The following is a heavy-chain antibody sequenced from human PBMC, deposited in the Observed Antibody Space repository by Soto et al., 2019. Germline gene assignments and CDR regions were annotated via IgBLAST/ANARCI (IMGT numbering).Heavy chain of an antibody. D-gene: IGHD2-8*01. CDR3: ARSGYCTNGVCYTLAWFDP. CDR2: INAGNGNT. V-gene: IGHV1-3*01. J-gene: IGHJ5*02. Sequence: GASVKVSCKASGYTFTSYAMHWVRQAPGQRLEWMGWINAGNGNTKYSQKFQGRVTITRDTSASTAYMELSSLRSEDTAVYYCARSGYCTNGVCYTLAWFDPPGQGTLVTLSS. CDR1: GYTFTSYA.